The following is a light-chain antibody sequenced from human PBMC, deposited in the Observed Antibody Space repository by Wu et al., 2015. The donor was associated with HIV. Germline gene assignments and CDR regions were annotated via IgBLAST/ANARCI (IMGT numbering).Light chain of an antibody. V-gene: IGKV3-20*01. CDR2: GVS. CDR1: QRISANY. CDR3: QQYDNSPPWT. J-gene: IGKJ1*01. Sequence: EIVLTQSPGTLSLSPGERATLSCTASQRISANYVAWYQQKPGQAPRLLVFGVSNRATGIPARFSGSGSGTDFTLTISRLETEDFAVYYCQQYDNSPPWTFGQGTRVEVK.